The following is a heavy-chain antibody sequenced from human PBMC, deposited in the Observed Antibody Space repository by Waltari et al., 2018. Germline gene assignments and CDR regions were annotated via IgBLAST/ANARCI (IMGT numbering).Heavy chain of an antibody. J-gene: IGHJ3*02. V-gene: IGHV3-48*04. CDR1: GSPFRDFS. Sequence: EVQLVESGGGLVQPGGSLRLSCAASGSPFRDFSMNWVRQAPGKGLEWVSYIYSTGSTIYYADSVKGRFTISRDNAQNSLYLQMNSLRADDTAVYYCARGYRKAFDIWGQGTMVTVSS. CDR2: IYSTGSTI. CDR3: ARGYRKAFDI. D-gene: IGHD5-12*01.